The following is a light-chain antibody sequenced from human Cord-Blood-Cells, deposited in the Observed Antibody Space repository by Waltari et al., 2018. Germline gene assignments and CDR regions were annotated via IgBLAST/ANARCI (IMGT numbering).Light chain of an antibody. J-gene: IGKJ2*01. CDR2: DAS. CDR1: QGVSSY. V-gene: IGKV3-11*01. CDR3: QQSSNWPRT. Sequence: EIVLTQSPSTLALSPRERATLSCSASQGVSSYLAWYQQKPGQAPRLLIYDASNRATGMPARFSGSGSGTDFTLTISRLEPEDFAVYYCQQSSNWPRTFGQGTKLEIK.